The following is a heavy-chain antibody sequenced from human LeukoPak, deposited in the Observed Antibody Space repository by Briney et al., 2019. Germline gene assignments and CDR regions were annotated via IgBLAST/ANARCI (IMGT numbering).Heavy chain of an antibody. CDR2: ISTGSTYI. J-gene: IGHJ4*02. V-gene: IGHV3-21*06. D-gene: IGHD2-2*03. Sequence: PGGSLRLSCTVSGFALSNYAMQWVRQAPGKPLEWVSSISTGSTYIYYADSVKGRFTISRDNAKNSMYLQMDSLRAEDTAVYYCATPKNYGYLDYWGQGTLVTVSS. CDR1: GFALSNYA. CDR3: ATPKNYGYLDY.